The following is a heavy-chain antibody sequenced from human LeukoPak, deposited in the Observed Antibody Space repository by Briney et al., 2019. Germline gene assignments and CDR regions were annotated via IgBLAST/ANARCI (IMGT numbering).Heavy chain of an antibody. Sequence: GGSLRLSCAASGFTFSSYGMHWVRQAPGKGLEWVAVIWYDGSNKYYADSVKGRFTISRDNSNNTLYLQMNSLRAEDTAVYYCARSLVPAAMASYYYYGMDVWGQGTTVTVSS. J-gene: IGHJ6*02. V-gene: IGHV3-33*01. CDR2: IWYDGSNK. CDR3: ARSLVPAAMASYYYYGMDV. D-gene: IGHD2-2*01. CDR1: GFTFSSYG.